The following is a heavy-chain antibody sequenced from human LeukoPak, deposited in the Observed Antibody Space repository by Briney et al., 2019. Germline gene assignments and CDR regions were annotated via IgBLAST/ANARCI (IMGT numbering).Heavy chain of an antibody. J-gene: IGHJ4*02. V-gene: IGHV3-7*01. D-gene: IGHD6-19*01. CDR3: ARSGRTYSSRPGYFDY. Sequence: AGGSLRLSCAASGFTFSSYWMSWVRQAPGKGLEWVANIKQDGSEKYYVDSVKGRFTISRDNAKNSLYLQMNSLRAEDTAVYYCARSGRTYSSRPGYFDYWGQGTLVTVSS. CDR2: IKQDGSEK. CDR1: GFTFSSYW.